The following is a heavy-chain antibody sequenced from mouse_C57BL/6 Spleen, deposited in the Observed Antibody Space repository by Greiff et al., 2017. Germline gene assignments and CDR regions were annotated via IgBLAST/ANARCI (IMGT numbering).Heavy chain of an antibody. D-gene: IGHD2-4*01. V-gene: IGHV1-9*01. CDR1: GYTFTGYW. CDR2: IIPGRGST. CDR3: ARYYSDSMDY. J-gene: IGHJ4*01. Sequence: QVQLQQSGAELMKPGASVKLSCKATGYTFTGYWIEWVKQRPGHGLEWIGEIIPGRGSTNYNAKFKGKATFTADTSSNTAYMHLSGLSTEDSAIXCCARYYSDSMDYWGQGTSVTVSS.